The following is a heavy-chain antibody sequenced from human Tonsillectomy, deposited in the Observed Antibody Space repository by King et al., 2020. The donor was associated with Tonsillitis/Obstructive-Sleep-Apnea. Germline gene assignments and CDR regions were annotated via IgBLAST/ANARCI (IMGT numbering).Heavy chain of an antibody. V-gene: IGHV3-64D*06. CDR3: VKDLKSVIPVRGGAVDI. D-gene: IGHD2-2*01. CDR1: GFIFNGYA. CDR2: ISSNGGTT. Sequence: VQLVESGGGLVQPGGSLRLSCSASGFIFNGYAMHWVRQAPGKGLAYVSGISSNGGTTYYADSVKGRFTISRDSSKNTLNLQMSSLRAEDTGVYYCVKDLKSVIPVRGGAVDIWGQGTMVAVSS. J-gene: IGHJ3*02.